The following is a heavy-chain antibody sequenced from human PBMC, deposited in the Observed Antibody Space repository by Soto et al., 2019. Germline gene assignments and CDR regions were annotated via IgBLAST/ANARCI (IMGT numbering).Heavy chain of an antibody. CDR2: IKQDGSEK. D-gene: IGHD6-13*01. CDR3: ARDLSSSWYYPPFPYGMDV. CDR1: GFTFSSYW. J-gene: IGHJ6*02. Sequence: QSGGSLRLSCAASGFTFSSYWMSWVRQAPGKGLEWVANIKQDGSEKYYVDSVKGRFTISRDNAKNSLYLQMNSLRAEDTAVYYCARDLSSSWYYPPFPYGMDVWGQGTTVTVSS. V-gene: IGHV3-7*04.